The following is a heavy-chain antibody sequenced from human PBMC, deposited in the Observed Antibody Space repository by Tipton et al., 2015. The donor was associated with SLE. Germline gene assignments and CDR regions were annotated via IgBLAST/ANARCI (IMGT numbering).Heavy chain of an antibody. D-gene: IGHD3-3*01. V-gene: IGHV4-34*01. CDR1: GGSFSGYY. CDR3: ARLRISGVLTGSYEYGMDV. Sequence: TLSLTCVVHGGSFSGYYWSWIRQPPGKGLEWIGEINHSGSSNSNPPLKSRVTMSVDTSKIQFSLNLTSVTAADTAVYYCARLRISGVLTGSYEYGMDVWGQGTAVTVS. CDR2: INHSGSS. J-gene: IGHJ6*02.